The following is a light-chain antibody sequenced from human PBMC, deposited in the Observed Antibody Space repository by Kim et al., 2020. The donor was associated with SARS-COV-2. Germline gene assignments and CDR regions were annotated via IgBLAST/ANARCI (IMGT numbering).Light chain of an antibody. Sequence: SVSRGERATLSCRASQSVSSILAWYQKKPGQAPRLVIYGASTRAAGVPARFSGSVSGAEFTLTISNLQPEDCAVYYCQQYNKWMYTFGQGTKLEI. CDR3: QQYNKWMYT. J-gene: IGKJ2*01. V-gene: IGKV3D-15*01. CDR2: GAS. CDR1: QSVSSI.